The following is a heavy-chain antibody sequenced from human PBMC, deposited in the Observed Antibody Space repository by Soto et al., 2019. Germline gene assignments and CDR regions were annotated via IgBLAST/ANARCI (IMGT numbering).Heavy chain of an antibody. CDR3: AGYGGSRALLSSWFDP. CDR2: IIPIFGTA. D-gene: IGHD6-13*01. CDR1: GGTFSSYA. Sequence: QVQLVQSGAEVKKPGSSVKVSCKASGGTFSSYAISWVRQAPGQGLEWMGGIIPIFGTANYTQKFQGRVTITAEESTSTAYMELSSLRSEDTAVYYWAGYGGSRALLSSWFDPWGQGTLVTVSS. V-gene: IGHV1-69*01. J-gene: IGHJ5*02.